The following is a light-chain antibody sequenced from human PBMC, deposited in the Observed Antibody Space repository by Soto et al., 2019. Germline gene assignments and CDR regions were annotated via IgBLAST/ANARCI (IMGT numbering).Light chain of an antibody. CDR1: QSVSSNY. V-gene: IGKV3-20*01. J-gene: IGKJ4*01. CDR3: QQYGGSPRVT. CDR2: SAS. Sequence: EMVLTQSPGTLSLSPGESVTLSCRASQSVSSNYLAWYQQKPGQAPRLLIYSASSRATGIPDRFSGSGSGTDITLTISRLEPEDFAVYYCQQYGGSPRVTFGGGTKVEIK.